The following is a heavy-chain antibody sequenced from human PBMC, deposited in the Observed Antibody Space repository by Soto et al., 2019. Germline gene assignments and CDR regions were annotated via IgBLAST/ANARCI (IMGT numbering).Heavy chain of an antibody. CDR2: ISSNSAYI. V-gene: IGHV3-21*01. J-gene: IGHJ5*02. Sequence: GGSLRLSCAASGFTFRSFTMNWVRQAPGKGLEWVSTISSNSAYIYYTDALRGRFTISRDSAKNSLHLQMNSLRAEDTAVYYCTRDASRDSSARGWFDPWGPGTLVTVSS. D-gene: IGHD6-13*01. CDR1: GFTFRSFT. CDR3: TRDASRDSSARGWFDP.